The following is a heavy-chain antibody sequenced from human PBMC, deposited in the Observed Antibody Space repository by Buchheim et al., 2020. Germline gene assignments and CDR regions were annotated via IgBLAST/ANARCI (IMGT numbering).Heavy chain of an antibody. CDR1: GFTFSSYG. D-gene: IGHD1-26*01. J-gene: IGHJ5*02. CDR2: ISYDGSNK. CDR3: AGSWELLNWFDP. V-gene: IGHV3-30*03. Sequence: QVQLVESGGGVVQPGRSLRLSCAASGFTFSSYGMHWVRQAPGKGLEWVAVISYDGSNKYYADSVKGRFTITRDNSKNTLYLQMNSLRAEDTALYYCAGSWELLNWFDPWGQGTL.